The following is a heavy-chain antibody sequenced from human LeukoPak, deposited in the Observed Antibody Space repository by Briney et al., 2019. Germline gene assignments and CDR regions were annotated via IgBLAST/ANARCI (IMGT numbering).Heavy chain of an antibody. D-gene: IGHD1-7*01. V-gene: IGHV4-34*01. Sequence: SETLSPTCAVYGGSFSGYYWSWIRQPPGKGLEWIGEINQSGSTNYNPSLKSRVTISVDTSKNQFSLKLSSVTAADTAVYYCARGGRSTGTMVTRYIDYWGQGTLVTVSS. J-gene: IGHJ4*02. CDR2: INQSGST. CDR3: ARGGRSTGTMVTRYIDY. CDR1: GGSFSGYY.